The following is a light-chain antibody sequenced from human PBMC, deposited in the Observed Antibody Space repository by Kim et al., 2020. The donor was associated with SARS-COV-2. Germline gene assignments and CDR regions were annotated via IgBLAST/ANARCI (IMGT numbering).Light chain of an antibody. J-gene: IGKJ2*01. Sequence: SPGEKAPLLRRASQGVSLNFFALYQQKPGQAPRLLMYSISRRATGIPDMFSGSGSGTDFTLTISRLEPEDFAVYYCQQYSSSVYTFGQGTKLEIK. CDR3: QQYSSSVYT. CDR1: QGVSLNF. CDR2: SIS. V-gene: IGKV3-20*01.